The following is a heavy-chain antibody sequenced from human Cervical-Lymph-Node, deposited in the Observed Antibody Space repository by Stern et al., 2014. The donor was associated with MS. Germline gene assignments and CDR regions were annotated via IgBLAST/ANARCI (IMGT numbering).Heavy chain of an antibody. Sequence: QVQLVESGPGLVKPSQTLSLTCTVSGGSISSSGYYWSWIRQPADKGLEWIGRIHDSGRTYYNPSLKSRVTISMDTANHQFSLQLPSVTAADTAVYYCATTRWDLLTWNWFDPWGQGTLVTVSS. CDR3: ATTRWDLLTWNWFDP. J-gene: IGHJ5*02. CDR1: GGSISSSGYY. D-gene: IGHD1-26*01. V-gene: IGHV4-61*02. CDR2: IHDSGRT.